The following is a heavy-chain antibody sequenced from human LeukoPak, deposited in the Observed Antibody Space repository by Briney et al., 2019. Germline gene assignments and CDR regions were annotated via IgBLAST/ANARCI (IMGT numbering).Heavy chain of an antibody. D-gene: IGHD5-18*01. Sequence: ASMKVSCKASGYTFTGYCMHWVRQAPGQGLEWMGRINPNSGGTNYAQKFQGRVTMTRDTSISTAYMELSRLRSDDTAVYYCARGDPTWIQLLDYWGQGTLVTVSS. CDR2: INPNSGGT. J-gene: IGHJ4*02. CDR3: ARGDPTWIQLLDY. CDR1: GYTFTGYC. V-gene: IGHV1-2*06.